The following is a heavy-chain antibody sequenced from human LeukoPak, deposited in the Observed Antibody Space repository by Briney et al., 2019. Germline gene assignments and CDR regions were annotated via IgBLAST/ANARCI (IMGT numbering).Heavy chain of an antibody. V-gene: IGHV4-39*01. J-gene: IGHJ5*02. CDR3: ARRVSYRDCFDP. CDR2: IFYSGST. Sequence: PSETLSLTCTVPGGSISSSKFYWAWIRQPPGKGLAWIGSIFYSGSTYYNPSLKSRVTISVDTSRNQFSLNLNSVTAADTAVYYCARRVSYRDCFDPWGQGTLVTVSS. D-gene: IGHD1-26*01. CDR1: GGSISSSKFY.